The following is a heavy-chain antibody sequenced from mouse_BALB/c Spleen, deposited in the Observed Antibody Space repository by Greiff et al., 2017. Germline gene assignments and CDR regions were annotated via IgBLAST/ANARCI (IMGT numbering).Heavy chain of an antibody. CDR1: GFNIKDYY. J-gene: IGHJ4*01. Sequence: EVQLQQSGAELVRSGASVKLSCTASGFNIKDYYMHWVKQRPEQGLEWIGWIDPENGDTEYAPKFQGKATMTADTSSNTAYLQLSSLTSEDTAVYYCLYYAMDYWGQGTSVTVSS. V-gene: IGHV14-4*02. CDR2: IDPENGDT. CDR3: LYYAMDY.